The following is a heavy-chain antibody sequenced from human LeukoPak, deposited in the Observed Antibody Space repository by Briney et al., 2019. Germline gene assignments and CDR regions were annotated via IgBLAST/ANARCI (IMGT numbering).Heavy chain of an antibody. J-gene: IGHJ4*02. CDR1: GFTFSSYG. D-gene: IGHD5-12*01. CDR2: LSVGGGSK. Sequence: PGGSLRLSCAASGFTFSSYGMSWVRQAPGKGLEWVAALSVGGGSKWYADSVKGRFTISIDSSKNALSLQVNRLRAEYTAVYNCATPLVAERGRFDSWGTGTLVTASS. CDR3: ATPLVAERGRFDS. V-gene: IGHV3-23*01.